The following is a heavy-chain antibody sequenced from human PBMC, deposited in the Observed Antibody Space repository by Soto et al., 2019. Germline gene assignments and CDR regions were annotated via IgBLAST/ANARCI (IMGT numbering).Heavy chain of an antibody. J-gene: IGHJ5*02. V-gene: IGHV1-3*01. CDR2: INAGNGNT. CDR3: ARGPDYSSSWYRRWDFFDP. D-gene: IGHD6-13*01. CDR1: GYTFTSYA. Sequence: GASVKVSCKASGYTFTSYAMHWVRQAPGQRLEWMGWINAGNGNTKYSQKFQGRVTITRDTSASTAYMELSSLRSEDTAVYYCARGPDYSSSWYRRWDFFDPWGQGTLVTVSS.